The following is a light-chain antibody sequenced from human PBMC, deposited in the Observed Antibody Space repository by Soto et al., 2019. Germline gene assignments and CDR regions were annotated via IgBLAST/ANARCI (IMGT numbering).Light chain of an antibody. V-gene: IGLV2-14*01. CDR2: DVS. J-gene: IGLJ2*01. CDR3: SSYTSSSTLVV. Sequence: SALTQPASVSGSPGQSITISCTGTSSDVGGYNYVSWYQQHPGKAPKLMIYDVSNRPSGVSNRFSGSKSGNTASLTISGLQAEDEADYYCSSYTSSSTLVVFGGGTKPTVL. CDR1: SSDVGGYNY.